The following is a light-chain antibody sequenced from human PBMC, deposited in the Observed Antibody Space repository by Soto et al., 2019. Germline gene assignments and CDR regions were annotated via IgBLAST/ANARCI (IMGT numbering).Light chain of an antibody. CDR1: QTISNW. CDR3: QQYHTSSIP. CDR2: DAS. V-gene: IGKV1-5*01. Sequence: DIQMTQSPATLSSSVGDRVTITCRASQTISNWLAWYQQKPGKAPPLMIYDASTFERGVPSRFSGTGSGTEFTLSIDSLQPDDFATYCCQQYHTSSIPVGQGTRLEIK. J-gene: IGKJ5*01.